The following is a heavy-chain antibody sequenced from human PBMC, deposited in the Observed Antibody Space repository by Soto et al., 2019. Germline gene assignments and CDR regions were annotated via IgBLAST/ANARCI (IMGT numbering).Heavy chain of an antibody. CDR2: ISYDGSNK. V-gene: IGHV3-30*18. CDR3: AKGGKGTAMVDHYYYGMDV. J-gene: IGHJ6*02. Sequence: QAGGSLRLSCAASGFTFSSYGMHWVRQAPGKGLEWVAVISYDGSNKYYADSVKGRFTISRDNSKNTLYLQMNSLRAEDTAVYYCAKGGKGTAMVDHYYYGMDVWGQGTTVTVSS. CDR1: GFTFSSYG. D-gene: IGHD5-18*01.